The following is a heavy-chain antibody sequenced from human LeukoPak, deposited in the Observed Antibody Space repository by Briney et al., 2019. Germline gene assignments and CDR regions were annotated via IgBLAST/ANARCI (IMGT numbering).Heavy chain of an antibody. J-gene: IGHJ6*03. CDR2: ISSSSTTI. V-gene: IGHV3-48*01. CDR3: ARGLIYYYYYYMDV. Sequence: GGSLRLSCAASGFPFSSYSNNWVRQAPGKGLEWVSYISSSSTTIYYADSVKGRFTISRDNAKNSLYLQMNSLRAEDTAVYYCARGLIYYYYYYMDVWGKGTTVTVSS. D-gene: IGHD2-21*01. CDR1: GFPFSSYS.